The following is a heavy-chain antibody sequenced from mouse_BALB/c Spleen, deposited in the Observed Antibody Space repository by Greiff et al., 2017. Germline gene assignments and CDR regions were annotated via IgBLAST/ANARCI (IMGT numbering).Heavy chain of an antibody. CDR3: ARGDYDRLFDY. D-gene: IGHD2-4*01. J-gene: IGHJ2*01. CDR1: GFTFSSYA. Sequence: VQLKESGGGLVKPGGSLKLSCAASGFTFSSYAMSWVRQTPEKRLEWVASISSGGSTYYPDSVKGRFTISRDNARNILYLQMSSLRSEDTAMYYCARGDYDRLFDYWGQGTTLTVSS. CDR2: ISSGGST. V-gene: IGHV5-6-5*01.